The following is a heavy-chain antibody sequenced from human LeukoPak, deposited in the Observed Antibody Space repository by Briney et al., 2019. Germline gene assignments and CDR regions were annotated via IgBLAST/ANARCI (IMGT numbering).Heavy chain of an antibody. CDR2: ISDDGCNN. CDR3: AKDLGWSGVAYYGMDV. CDR1: VFIFRVYG. D-gene: IGHD3-10*01. J-gene: IGHJ6*02. Sequence: GGSLRLSCGVSVFIFRVYGLHCVRQAPGKALVGGVVISDDGCNNVDADSVKGRLTISRSNSKNTLYLQMNSLRVEDTAVYYCAKDLGWSGVAYYGMDVWGQGTTVIVSS. V-gene: IGHV3-30*18.